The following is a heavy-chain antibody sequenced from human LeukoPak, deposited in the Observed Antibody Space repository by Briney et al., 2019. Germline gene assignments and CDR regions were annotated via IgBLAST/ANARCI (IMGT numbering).Heavy chain of an antibody. CDR3: ALIAARHFDY. CDR2: INPNSGGT. V-gene: IGHV1-2*06. CDR1: GYTLTELS. Sequence: EASVKVSCKVSGYTLTELSMHWVRQAPGQGLEWMGRINPNSGGTNYAQKFQGRVTMTRDTSISTAYMELSRLRSDDTAVYYCALIAARHFDYWGQGTLVTVSS. J-gene: IGHJ4*02. D-gene: IGHD6-6*01.